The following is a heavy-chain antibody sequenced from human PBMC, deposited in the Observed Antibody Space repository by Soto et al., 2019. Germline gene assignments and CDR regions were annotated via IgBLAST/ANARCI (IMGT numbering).Heavy chain of an antibody. Sequence: QVQLVESGGGVVQPGRSLRLSCAASGFTFSSYAMHWVRQAPGKGLEWVAVISYDGSNKYYADSVKGRFTISRDNSKNTLYLQMNSLRAEDTAVYYCARDLGYYYDSSGYYYRSYFDYWGHGTLVTVSS. CDR3: ARDLGYYYDSSGYYYRSYFDY. CDR2: ISYDGSNK. V-gene: IGHV3-30-3*01. D-gene: IGHD3-22*01. J-gene: IGHJ4*01. CDR1: GFTFSSYA.